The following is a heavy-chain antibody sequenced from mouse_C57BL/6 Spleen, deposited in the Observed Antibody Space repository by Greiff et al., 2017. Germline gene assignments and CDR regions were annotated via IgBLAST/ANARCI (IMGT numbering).Heavy chain of an antibody. V-gene: IGHV5-16*01. CDR2: INYDGSST. CDR1: GFTFSDYY. CDR3: ARVRGTRDYFDY. D-gene: IGHD2-14*01. J-gene: IGHJ2*01. Sequence: EVHLVESEGGLVQPGSSMKLSCTASGFTFSDYYMAWVRQVPEKGLEWVANINYDGSSTYYLDSLKSPFIISRDNAKNILYLQMGSLKSEDTATYYCARVRGTRDYFDYWGQGTTLTVSA.